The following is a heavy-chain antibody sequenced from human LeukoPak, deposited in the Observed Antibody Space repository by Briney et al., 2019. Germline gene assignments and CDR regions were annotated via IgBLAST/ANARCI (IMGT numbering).Heavy chain of an antibody. V-gene: IGHV3-20*04. D-gene: IGHD4-17*01. CDR1: GFTFDDYD. J-gene: IGHJ4*02. CDR3: ARADDYGDLSFDY. Sequence: PGGSLRLSCAASGFTFDDYDMSWVRLAPGKGLEWVSGINWNGGSTTYADSVKGRFTISRDNAKNSLYLQMNSLRAEDTALYYCARADDYGDLSFDYWGQGTLVTVSS. CDR2: INWNGGST.